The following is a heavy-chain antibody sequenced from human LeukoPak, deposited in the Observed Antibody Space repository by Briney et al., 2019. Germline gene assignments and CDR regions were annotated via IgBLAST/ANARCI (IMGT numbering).Heavy chain of an antibody. CDR3: ARVGTYYYDSSGYPWD. CDR2: IYYSGST. D-gene: IGHD3-22*01. V-gene: IGHV4-39*07. J-gene: IGHJ4*02. CDR1: GGSISSSSFY. Sequence: PSGTLSLTCTVSGGSISSSSFYWGWIRQPPGKGLEWIGSIYYSGSTNYNPSLKSRVTISVDTSKNQFSLKLSSVTAADTAVYYCARVGTYYYDSSGYPWDWGQGTLVTVSS.